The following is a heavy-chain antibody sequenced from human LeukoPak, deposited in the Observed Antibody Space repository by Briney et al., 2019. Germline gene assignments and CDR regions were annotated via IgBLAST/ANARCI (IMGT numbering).Heavy chain of an antibody. D-gene: IGHD3-10*01. J-gene: IGHJ5*02. CDR1: GGSISSYY. Sequence: SETLSLTCIVSGGSISSYYWSWIRQPPGKGLEGIGYIYYSGSTNYNPSLKSRVTISVDTSKNQFSLKLSSVTAADTAVYYCARVSRRYYGSGRENWFDPWGQGTLVTVSS. V-gene: IGHV4-59*01. CDR3: ARVSRRYYGSGRENWFDP. CDR2: IYYSGST.